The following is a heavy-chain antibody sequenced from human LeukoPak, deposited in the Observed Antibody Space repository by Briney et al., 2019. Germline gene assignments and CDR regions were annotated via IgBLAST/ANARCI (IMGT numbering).Heavy chain of an antibody. J-gene: IGHJ2*01. D-gene: IGHD6-13*01. CDR3: ARGEPSIASTGAPPFDL. CDR1: GGSIRSYY. CDR2: IYYSGST. V-gene: IGHV4-59*01. Sequence: SETLSLTCTVSGGSIRSYYWEWIRQPPGKGLEWIGYIYYSGSTDYNPSLKSRVTLSVDTSKNQFSLRLSSVTAADTAVYYCARGEPSIASTGAPPFDLWGRGTLVTASS.